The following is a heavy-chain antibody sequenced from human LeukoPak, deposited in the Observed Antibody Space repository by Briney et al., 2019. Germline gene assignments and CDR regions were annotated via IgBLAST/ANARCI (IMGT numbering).Heavy chain of an antibody. CDR1: GFDFSNYG. CDR2: FHGRGDGV. J-gene: IGHJ4*02. CDR3: ARDDAPSGGYLDH. D-gene: IGHD2-15*01. V-gene: IGHV3-23*01. Sequence: GGSLRLSCAISGFDFSNYGMTWVRQAPGKGLEWVSAFHGRGDGVFYVDAVKGRFTISRDRSKNTLYLQMNSLRVEDTAIYYCARDDAPSGGYLDHWGQGILVTVSP.